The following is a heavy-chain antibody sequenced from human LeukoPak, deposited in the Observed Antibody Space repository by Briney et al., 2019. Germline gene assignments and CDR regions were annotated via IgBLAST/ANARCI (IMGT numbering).Heavy chain of an antibody. D-gene: IGHD3-16*01. CDR2: ISSSSSYI. CDR3: ARDRPLSPYYFDY. Sequence: GGSLRLSCAASGFTFSSYSMNWVRQTPGKGLEWVSSISSSSSYIYYADSVKGRFTISRDNAKSSLYLQMNSLRAEDTAVYYCARDRPLSPYYFDYWGQGTLVTVSS. CDR1: GFTFSSYS. J-gene: IGHJ4*02. V-gene: IGHV3-21*01.